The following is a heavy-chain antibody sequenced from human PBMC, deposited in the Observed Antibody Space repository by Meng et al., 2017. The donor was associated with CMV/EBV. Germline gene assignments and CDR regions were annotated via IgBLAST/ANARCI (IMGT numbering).Heavy chain of an antibody. V-gene: IGHV1-46*01. CDR3: ARDQGYSSSSPEDHYYGMDV. Sequence: ASVKVSCKASGYTFTTYDVHWVRQAPGQGLEWMGIINPSGGSTSYAQKFQGRVTMTRDTSTSTVYMELSSLRSEDTAVYYCARDQGYSSSSPEDHYYGMDVWGQGTTVTVSS. J-gene: IGHJ6*02. D-gene: IGHD6-6*01. CDR1: GYTFTTYD. CDR2: INPSGGST.